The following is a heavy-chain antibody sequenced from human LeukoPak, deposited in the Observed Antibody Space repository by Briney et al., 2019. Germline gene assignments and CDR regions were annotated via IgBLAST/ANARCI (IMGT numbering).Heavy chain of an antibody. J-gene: IGHJ4*02. CDR1: GFTFSSYA. Sequence: GSLRLSCAASGFTFSSYAMSWVRQAPGKGLEWVSAISAGGGNTYYADSVKGRFTISRDNSKNTLYLQMNSLRAEDTAVYYCAKVMTTVVTPSEYFDYWGQGTLVTVSS. V-gene: IGHV3-23*01. D-gene: IGHD4-23*01. CDR3: AKVMTTVVTPSEYFDY. CDR2: ISAGGGNT.